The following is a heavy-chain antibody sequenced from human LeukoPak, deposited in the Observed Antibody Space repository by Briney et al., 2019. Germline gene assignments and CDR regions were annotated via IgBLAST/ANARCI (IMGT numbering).Heavy chain of an antibody. CDR2: INHSGST. CDR1: GGSISSSSYY. Sequence: KASETLSLTCTVSGGSISSSSYYWGWIRQPPGKGLEWIGEINHSGSTNYNPSLKSRVTISVDTSKNQFSLKLSSVTAADTAVYYCARGRDYWGQGTLVTVSS. V-gene: IGHV4-39*07. J-gene: IGHJ4*02. CDR3: ARGRDY.